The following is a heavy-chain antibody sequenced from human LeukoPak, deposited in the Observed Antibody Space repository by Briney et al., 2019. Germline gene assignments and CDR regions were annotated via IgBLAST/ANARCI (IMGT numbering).Heavy chain of an antibody. J-gene: IGHJ5*02. V-gene: IGHV3-23*01. CDR2: IRPSGENT. CDR1: GFTISSYD. Sequence: GGALRLSCAASGFTISSYDMTWVRQAPGRGLEWVSSIRPSGENTYYGDSVKGRFTISRDNSKNTVYLQMNNMRVDDTAVYYCARVAGWHWFDPWGQGTLVTVSS. D-gene: IGHD6-19*01. CDR3: ARVAGWHWFDP.